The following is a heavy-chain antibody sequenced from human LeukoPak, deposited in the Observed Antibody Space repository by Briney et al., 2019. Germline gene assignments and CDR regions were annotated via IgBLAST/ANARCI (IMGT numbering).Heavy chain of an antibody. D-gene: IGHD3-22*01. V-gene: IGHV3-7*01. J-gene: IGHJ6*03. CDR1: GFSFSTYW. CDR3: AKGDHYYDTSGDYYMDV. Sequence: GGSLRLSCAASGFSFSTYWMNWVRQAPGKGLEWVANINQDGSEKDYVDSVKGRFTIARDNTKNSLYLQMNSLRAEDTAVYYCAKGDHYYDTSGDYYMDVWGKGTTVTVSS. CDR2: INQDGSEK.